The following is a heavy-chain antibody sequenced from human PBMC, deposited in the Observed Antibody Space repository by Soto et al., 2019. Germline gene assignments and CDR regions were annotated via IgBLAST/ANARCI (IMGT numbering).Heavy chain of an antibody. Sequence: SETLSLTCTVSGGSISNYYWSWIRQPPGKGLEWIGYIYYSGSTNYNPSLKSRVTISVDTSKNQFSLKLSSVTAADTAVYYCARGYGGKCFDYWGQGTLVSVSS. D-gene: IGHD2-15*01. CDR2: IYYSGST. J-gene: IGHJ4*02. V-gene: IGHV4-59*12. CDR1: GGSISNYY. CDR3: ARGYGGKCFDY.